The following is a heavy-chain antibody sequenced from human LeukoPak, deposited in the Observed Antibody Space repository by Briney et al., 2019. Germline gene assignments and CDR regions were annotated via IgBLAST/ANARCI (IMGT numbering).Heavy chain of an antibody. Sequence: GGSLRLSCEASGFSFSSNAMNWVRQAPGKGPEWVSSIGSSSSYIYYADSVKGRFTISRDNAKNSLYLQMNSLRDEDTAVYYCARDQLSPRWYFDLWGRGTLVTVSS. V-gene: IGHV3-21*01. D-gene: IGHD3-16*02. CDR1: GFSFSSNA. CDR2: IGSSSSYI. J-gene: IGHJ2*01. CDR3: ARDQLSPRWYFDL.